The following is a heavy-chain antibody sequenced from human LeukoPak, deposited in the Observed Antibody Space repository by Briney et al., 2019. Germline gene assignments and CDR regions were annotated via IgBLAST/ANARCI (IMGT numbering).Heavy chain of an antibody. CDR2: IYYSGST. V-gene: IGHV4-59*01. D-gene: IGHD7-27*01. CDR3: ARVSGSSLTDFDY. Sequence: SETLSLTCTVSGGSISSYYWSWIRQPPGKGLEWIGYIYYSGSTNYNPSLKSRVTISVDTSKNQFSLKLSSVTAADTAVYYCARVSGSSLTDFDYWGQGTLVTVSS. J-gene: IGHJ4*02. CDR1: GGSISSYY.